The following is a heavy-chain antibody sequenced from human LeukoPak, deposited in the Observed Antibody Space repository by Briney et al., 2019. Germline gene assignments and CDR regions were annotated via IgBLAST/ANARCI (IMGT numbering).Heavy chain of an antibody. CDR2: IYYSGST. J-gene: IGHJ5*02. CDR1: GGSISNSSYY. CDR3: ARPLGGLGWFDP. D-gene: IGHD3-16*01. V-gene: IGHV4-39*01. Sequence: SETLSLTCTVSGGSISNSSYYWGWIRQPPGKGLEWIGSIYYSGSTYCNPSLKSRVTISVDTSKNQFSLKLSSVTAADTAVYYCARPLGGLGWFDPWGQGTLVTVSS.